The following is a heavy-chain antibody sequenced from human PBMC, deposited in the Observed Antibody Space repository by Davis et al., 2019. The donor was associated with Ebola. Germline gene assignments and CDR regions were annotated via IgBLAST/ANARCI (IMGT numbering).Heavy chain of an antibody. D-gene: IGHD3-16*01. CDR2: IRQDGSEK. CDR1: GFSFSSHW. V-gene: IGHV3-7*03. CDR3: AREAVGRFDP. J-gene: IGHJ5*02. Sequence: GESLKISCAASGFSFSSHWMSWVRQAPGKGLEWVANIRQDGSEKHYVDSVKGRFTISRDNAKNSLYLQMTSLRAEDTAVYYCAREAVGRFDPWGQGTLVTVSS.